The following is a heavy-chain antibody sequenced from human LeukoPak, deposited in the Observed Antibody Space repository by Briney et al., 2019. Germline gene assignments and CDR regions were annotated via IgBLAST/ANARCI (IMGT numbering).Heavy chain of an antibody. CDR2: IYYSGST. V-gene: IGHV4-39*07. D-gene: IGHD1-26*01. J-gene: IGHJ4*02. CDR3: ARAPPVGRYDY. Sequence: SETLSLTCTVSGGSISSSSYYWGWIRQPPGKGLEWIGSIYYSGSTYYNPSLKSRVTISVDTSKNQFSLKLSSVTAADTAVYYCARAPPVGRYDYWGQGTLVTVSA. CDR1: GGSISSSSYY.